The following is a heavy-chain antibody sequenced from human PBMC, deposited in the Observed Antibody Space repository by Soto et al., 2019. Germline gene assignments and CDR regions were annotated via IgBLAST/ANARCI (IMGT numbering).Heavy chain of an antibody. CDR2: ISAYNGNT. V-gene: IGHV1-18*01. CDR3: ALLYGYCSSTSCWPLDY. Sequence: GASVKVSCKASGYTFTSYGISWVRQAPGQGLEWMGWISAYNGNTNYAQKLQGRVTMTTDTSTSTAYMELRSLRSDDTAVYYCALLYGYCSSTSCWPLDYWGQGTLVTVSS. D-gene: IGHD2-2*03. J-gene: IGHJ4*02. CDR1: GYTFTSYG.